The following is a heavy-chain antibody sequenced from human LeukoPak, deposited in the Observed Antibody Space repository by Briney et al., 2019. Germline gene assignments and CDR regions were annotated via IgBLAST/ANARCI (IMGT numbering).Heavy chain of an antibody. V-gene: IGHV3-7*01. D-gene: IGHD5-18*01. CDR3: ARLDGSYSYGYYYYYGMDV. J-gene: IGHJ6*02. Sequence: GGSLRLSCAASGFTFSSYWMSWVRQAPGKGLEWVANIKQDGSEKYYVDSVKGRFTISRDNAKNSLYLQMNSLRAEDTAVYYCARLDGSYSYGYYYYYGMDVWGQGTTVTVSS. CDR2: IKQDGSEK. CDR1: GFTFSSYW.